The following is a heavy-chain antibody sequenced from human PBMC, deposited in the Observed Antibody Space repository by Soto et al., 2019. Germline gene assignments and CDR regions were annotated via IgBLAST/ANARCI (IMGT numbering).Heavy chain of an antibody. CDR2: IIPILGIA. Sequence: GASVKVSCKASGGTFSTYTITWVRQAPGQGLEWMGRIIPILGIANYAQKFQGRVTITADKSTSTAYMELSSLRSEDTAVYYCARDQTTKYCSSTSCYPGAFDIWGQGTMVTVSS. CDR3: ARDQTTKYCSSTSCYPGAFDI. J-gene: IGHJ3*02. V-gene: IGHV1-69*04. CDR1: GGTFSTYT. D-gene: IGHD2-2*01.